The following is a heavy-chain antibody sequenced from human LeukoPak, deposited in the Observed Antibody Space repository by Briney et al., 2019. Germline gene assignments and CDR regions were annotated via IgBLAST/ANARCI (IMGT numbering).Heavy chain of an antibody. CDR2: INPNSGGT. CDR3: AIWSRNWYYDSSGQYFDY. CDR1: GYTFTRYY. Sequence: ASVKLSCTASGYTFTRYYMHWVRQAPGPGLEWMGRINPNSGGTNYAQKFQGRVTMTRDTSISTAYMELSRLRSDDTAVYYCAIWSRNWYYDSSGQYFDYWGQGTLVTVSS. V-gene: IGHV1-2*06. J-gene: IGHJ4*02. D-gene: IGHD3-22*01.